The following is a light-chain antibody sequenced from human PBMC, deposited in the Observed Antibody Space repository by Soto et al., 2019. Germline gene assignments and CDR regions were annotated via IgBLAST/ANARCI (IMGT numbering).Light chain of an antibody. CDR1: SSNIGGTNY. J-gene: IGLJ1*01. V-gene: IGLV1-47*02. Sequence: QSVLTQPPSASGTPGQKVFISCSGSSSNIGGTNYAYWYQQLPGAAPKLLMHSNNLRPSGVPDRFSGSKSGNTASLTISALQAEDEADYYCCSYAGTYTNYVFGTGTKLTVL. CDR2: SNN. CDR3: CSYAGTYTNYV.